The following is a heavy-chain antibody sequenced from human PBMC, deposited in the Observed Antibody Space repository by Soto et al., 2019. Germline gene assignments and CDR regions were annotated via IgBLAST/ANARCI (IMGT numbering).Heavy chain of an antibody. J-gene: IGHJ4*02. CDR3: ARSYYYDSSGYPYYFDY. CDR1: GGSISSGDYY. Sequence: SETLSLTCTVSGGSISSGDYYWSWIRQPPGKGLEWIGYIYYSGSTNYNPSLKSRVTISVDTSKNQFSLKLSSVTAADTAVYYCARSYYYDSSGYPYYFDYWGQGTLVTVSS. D-gene: IGHD3-22*01. V-gene: IGHV4-61*08. CDR2: IYYSGST.